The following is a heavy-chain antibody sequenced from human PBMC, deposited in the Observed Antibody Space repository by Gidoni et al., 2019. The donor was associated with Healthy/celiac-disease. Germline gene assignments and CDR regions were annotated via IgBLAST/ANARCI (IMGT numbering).Heavy chain of an antibody. CDR2: TYYRSKWYH. J-gene: IGHJ4*02. CDR3: ARETTVVTELDY. D-gene: IGHD4-17*01. V-gene: IGHV6-1*01. Sequence: QVQLQQSGPGLVQPSQTLSLTCAISGDSVSSNRTAWYWIRQSPSRGLEWLGRTYYRSKWYHDYAVSVKSRIPINPDTSKNQFSLQLNSVTPEDTAVYYCARETTVVTELDYWGQGTLVTVSS. CDR1: GDSVSSNRTA.